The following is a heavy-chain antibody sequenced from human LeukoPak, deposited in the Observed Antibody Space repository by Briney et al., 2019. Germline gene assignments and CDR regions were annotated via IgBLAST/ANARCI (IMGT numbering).Heavy chain of an antibody. CDR1: GFTFSSYS. CDR3: ARWDTAMVTRGGYFDY. D-gene: IGHD5-18*01. V-gene: IGHV3-66*01. CDR2: IYSGGST. Sequence: GGSLRLSCAASGFTFSSYSMNWVRQAPGKGLEWVSVIYSGGSTYYADSVKGRFTISRDNSKNTLYLQMNSLRAEDTAVYYCARWDTAMVTRGGYFDYWGQGTLVTVSS. J-gene: IGHJ4*02.